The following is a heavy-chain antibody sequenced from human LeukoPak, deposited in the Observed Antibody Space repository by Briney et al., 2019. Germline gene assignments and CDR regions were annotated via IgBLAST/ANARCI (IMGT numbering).Heavy chain of an antibody. J-gene: IGHJ4*02. CDR3: ARGEGTAMVNSKDFDY. V-gene: IGHV4-34*01. D-gene: IGHD5-18*01. CDR2: INHSGST. CDR1: GGSISSYY. Sequence: SETLSLTCTVSGGSISSYYWSWIRQPPGKGLEWIGEINHSGSTNYNPSLKGRVTISVDTSKNQFSLKLSSVTAADTAVYYCARGEGTAMVNSKDFDYWGQGTLVTVSS.